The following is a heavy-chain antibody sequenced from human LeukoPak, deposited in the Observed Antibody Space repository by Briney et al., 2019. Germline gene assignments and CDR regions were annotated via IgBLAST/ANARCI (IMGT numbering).Heavy chain of an antibody. CDR3: ARDVLTGPDYYYYGMDV. J-gene: IGHJ6*02. CDR2: IIPIFGTA. CDR1: GGTFNSYA. Sequence: SVKLSCKASGGTFNSYAISWVRQAPGQGLEWMGGIIPIFGTANYAQKFQGRVTITADESTSTAYMELSSLRSEDTAVYYCARDVLTGPDYYYYGMDVWGQGTTVTVSS. V-gene: IGHV1-69*01. D-gene: IGHD3-10*01.